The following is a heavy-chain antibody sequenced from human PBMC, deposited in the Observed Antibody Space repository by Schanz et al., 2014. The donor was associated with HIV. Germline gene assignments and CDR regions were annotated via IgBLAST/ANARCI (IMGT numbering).Heavy chain of an antibody. V-gene: IGHV3-30-3*01. CDR3: AKDGSWEAFDVFDI. CDR1: GFTLSNSA. CDR2: ISFDGSNK. Sequence: QVQLVESGGGVVQPGRSLRLSCAASGFTLSNSAMHWVRQAPGKGLEWEAIISFDGSNKYYADSVKGRFTISRDNSKNTLYLQMNSLRAEDTAVYYCAKDGSWEAFDVFDIWGQGTMVTVSS. J-gene: IGHJ3*02. D-gene: IGHD1-26*01.